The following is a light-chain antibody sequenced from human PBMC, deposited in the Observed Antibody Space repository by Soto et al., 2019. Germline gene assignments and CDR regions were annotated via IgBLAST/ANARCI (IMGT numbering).Light chain of an antibody. V-gene: IGKV1-5*03. J-gene: IGKJ1*01. CDR3: QQYNRWT. CDR1: QSISSW. Sequence: DIQMTQSPSTLSASVGDRVTITCRARQSISSWLAWYQQKPGKAPKLLIYKASSLESGVPSRFSGSGSGTEFTLTISSLQPDDFATYYCQQYNRWTFGQGTKVEIK. CDR2: KAS.